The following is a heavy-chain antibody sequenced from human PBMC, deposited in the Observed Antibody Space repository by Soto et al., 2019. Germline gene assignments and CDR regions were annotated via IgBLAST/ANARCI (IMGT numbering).Heavy chain of an antibody. CDR1: GGSFSGYY. V-gene: IGHV4-34*01. Sequence: SETLSLTCAVYGGSFSGYYWSWIRQPPGKGLEWIGEINHSGSTNYNPSLKSRVTISVDTSKNQFSLKLSSVTAADTAVYYCARGKLDIVVVPAAIGALLYFDYWGQGTLVTVSS. CDR2: INHSGST. J-gene: IGHJ4*02. D-gene: IGHD2-2*03. CDR3: ARGKLDIVVVPAAIGALLYFDY.